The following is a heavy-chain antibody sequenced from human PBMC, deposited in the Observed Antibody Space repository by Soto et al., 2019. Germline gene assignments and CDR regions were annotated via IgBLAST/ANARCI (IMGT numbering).Heavy chain of an antibody. CDR3: ARDYYHSPYSMDV. D-gene: IGHD3-10*01. Sequence: QVQLQESGPGLVKPSETLSLTCTVSGETVSSGRYYWSWIRQPPGKRLEWIGYIYYGGSPYYNPSRNSRVTIAVDTSKNQFSLRLRSVTAADTALYYCARDYYHSPYSMDVWGHGTTVTVSS. J-gene: IGHJ6*02. V-gene: IGHV4-61*01. CDR1: GETVSSGRYY. CDR2: IYYGGSP.